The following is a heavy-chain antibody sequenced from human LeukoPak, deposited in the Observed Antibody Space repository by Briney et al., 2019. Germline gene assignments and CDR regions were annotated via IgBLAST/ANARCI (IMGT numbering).Heavy chain of an antibody. D-gene: IGHD3-22*01. CDR2: IWYDGSDT. J-gene: IGHJ5*02. CDR1: FSNYG. V-gene: IGHV3-33*01. CDR3: ARDSINSGYSFVGFWFDP. Sequence: GRSLKLSCEGSFSNYGMHWVRQAPGKGLEWVAGIWYDGSDTYYADSVRGRFTISRDSSKNTLYLQMNSLRAEDTAVYHCARDSINSGYSFVGFWFDPWGQGTLVAVSS.